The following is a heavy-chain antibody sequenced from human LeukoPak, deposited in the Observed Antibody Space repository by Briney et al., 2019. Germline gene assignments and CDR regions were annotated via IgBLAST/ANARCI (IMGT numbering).Heavy chain of an antibody. V-gene: IGHV3-21*01. CDR1: GFTFSSYS. CDR2: ISSSSSYI. J-gene: IGHJ4*02. CDR3: ARGRSSSGLIDY. D-gene: IGHD6-19*01. Sequence: GGSLRLSCAASGFTFSSYSMNWVRQAPGKGLEWVSSISSSSSYICYADSVKGRFTISRDNAKNSLYLQMNSLRAEDTAVYYCARGRSSSGLIDYWGQGTLVTVSS.